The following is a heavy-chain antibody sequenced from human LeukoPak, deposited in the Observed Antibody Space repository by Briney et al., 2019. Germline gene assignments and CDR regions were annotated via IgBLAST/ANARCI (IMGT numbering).Heavy chain of an antibody. J-gene: IGHJ4*02. Sequence: PGGSLRLSCAASGFTFSSYAMSWVRQAPGKGLEWVSAISGSGGSTYYADSVKGRFTISRDNSKNTLYLQMNSLRAEDTAVYYCAKDLSEYQLLDTGYSDYWGQGTLVTVSS. CDR1: GFTFSSYA. D-gene: IGHD2-2*01. CDR3: AKDLSEYQLLDTGYSDY. V-gene: IGHV3-23*01. CDR2: ISGSGGST.